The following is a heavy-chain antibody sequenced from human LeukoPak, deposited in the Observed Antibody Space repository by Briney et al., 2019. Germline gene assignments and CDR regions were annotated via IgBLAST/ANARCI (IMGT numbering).Heavy chain of an antibody. CDR3: ARRAGAYSHPYDY. D-gene: IGHD4/OR15-4a*01. CDR2: ISGSGGST. V-gene: IGHV3-23*01. CDR1: GFTFSSSA. Sequence: GGSLRLSCAASGFTFSSSAMSWVRQAPGKGLEWVSSISGSGGSTYYADSVKGRFTISRENSKKTQYMQMNSLRAEDTAVYYCARRAGAYSHPYDYWGQGTLVTVSS. J-gene: IGHJ4*02.